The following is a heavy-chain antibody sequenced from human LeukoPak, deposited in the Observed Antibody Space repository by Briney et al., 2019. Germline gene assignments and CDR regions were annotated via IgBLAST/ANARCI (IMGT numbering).Heavy chain of an antibody. CDR1: GGSISSYY. J-gene: IGHJ4*02. CDR2: IYYSGST. Sequence: SETQSLTCTVSGGSISSYYWSWIRQSPGKGLEWIGYIYYSGSTNYNPSLKSRVTISVDTSKNQFSLKLSSVTAADTAVYYCASLRRSIDGYYFDYWRQGTLVTVSS. V-gene: IGHV4-59*01. CDR3: ASLRRSIDGYYFDY. D-gene: IGHD3-16*01.